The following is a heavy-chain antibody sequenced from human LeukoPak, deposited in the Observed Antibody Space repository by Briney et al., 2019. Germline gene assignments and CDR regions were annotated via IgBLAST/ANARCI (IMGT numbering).Heavy chain of an antibody. CDR2: SSSNETYK. CDR3: ARSVSGVWLFDY. Sequence: GGSLRLSCAASGFPFTVYPTHWVRQAPGKGLEWVSVSSSNETYKFYADSVRGRFTISRDNSKNRLYLQMSDLRAEDTAVYFCARSVSGVWLFDYWGRGTLVTVSS. D-gene: IGHD5/OR15-5a*01. J-gene: IGHJ4*02. CDR1: GFPFTVYP. V-gene: IGHV3-30-3*01.